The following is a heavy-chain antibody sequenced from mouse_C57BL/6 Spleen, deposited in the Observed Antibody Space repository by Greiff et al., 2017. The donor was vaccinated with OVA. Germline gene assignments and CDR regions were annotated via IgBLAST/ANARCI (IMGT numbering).Heavy chain of an antibody. CDR1: GYAFSSSW. CDR2: IYPGDGDT. V-gene: IGHV1-82*01. D-gene: IGHD2-4*01. CDR3: ASNDYDDYAMDY. J-gene: IGHJ4*01. Sequence: QVQLKQSGPELVKPGASVKISCKASGYAFSSSWMNWVKQRPGKGLEWIGRIYPGDGDTNYNGKFKGKATLTADKSSSTAYMQLSSLTSEDSAVYFCASNDYDDYAMDYWGQGTSVTVSS.